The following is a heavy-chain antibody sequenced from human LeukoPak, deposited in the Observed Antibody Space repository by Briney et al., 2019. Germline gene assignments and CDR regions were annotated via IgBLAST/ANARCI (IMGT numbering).Heavy chain of an antibody. J-gene: IGHJ4*02. CDR3: ASLEPLTGYYYFDY. CDR1: GGSISSSSYY. Sequence: SETLSLTCTVSGGSISSSSYYWGWIRQPPGKGLEWIGRIYTSGSTNYNPSLKSRVTISVGTSKNQFSLKLSSVTAADTAVYYCASLEPLTGYYYFDYWGQGTLVTVSS. V-gene: IGHV4-39*07. D-gene: IGHD3-9*01. CDR2: IYTSGST.